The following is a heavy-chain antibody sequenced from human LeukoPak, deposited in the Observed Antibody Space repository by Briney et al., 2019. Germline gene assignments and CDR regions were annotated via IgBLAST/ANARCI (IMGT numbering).Heavy chain of an antibody. Sequence: ASVKVSCKASGYTFTSYDINWVRQATGQGLEWMGWMNPNSGNTGYAQKFQGRVTMTRNTSISTAYMELSSLRSEDTAVYYCAREYYDFWSGCYYRYYYYGMDVRGQGTTVTVSS. J-gene: IGHJ6*02. CDR3: AREYYDFWSGCYYRYYYYGMDV. CDR1: GYTFTSYD. V-gene: IGHV1-8*01. D-gene: IGHD3-3*01. CDR2: MNPNSGNT.